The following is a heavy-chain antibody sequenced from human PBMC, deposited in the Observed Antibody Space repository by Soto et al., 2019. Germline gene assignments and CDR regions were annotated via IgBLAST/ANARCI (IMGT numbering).Heavy chain of an antibody. CDR3: TTELAVAGTGSGGMDV. V-gene: IGHV3-15*01. J-gene: IGHJ6*02. Sequence: PGGSLRLSCAASGFTCSNAWMSWVRQAPGKGLEWVGRIKSKTDGGTTDYAAPVKGRFTISRDDSKNTLYLQMNSLKTEDTAVYYCTTELAVAGTGSGGMDVWGQGTKVTVSS. CDR2: IKSKTDGGTT. D-gene: IGHD6-19*01. CDR1: GFTCSNAW.